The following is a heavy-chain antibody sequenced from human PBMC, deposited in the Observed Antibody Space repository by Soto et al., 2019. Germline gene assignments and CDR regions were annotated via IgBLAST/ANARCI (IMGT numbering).Heavy chain of an antibody. D-gene: IGHD2-21*02. CDR1: GFTFNDFY. Sequence: QLQLVESGGCLVKPGGSLRLSCAASGFTFNDFYMIWFRQAPGRGLEWLAYINNRGDDIYYADSVRGRFTISRDKGKNSLYLQMNSLRVEDTALYFCARDRSYGDCGRNWFDPWGQGTPVTVSA. J-gene: IGHJ5*02. V-gene: IGHV3-11*01. CDR2: INNRGDDI. CDR3: ARDRSYGDCGRNWFDP.